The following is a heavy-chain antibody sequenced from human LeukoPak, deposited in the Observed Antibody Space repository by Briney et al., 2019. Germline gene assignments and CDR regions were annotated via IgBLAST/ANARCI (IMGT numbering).Heavy chain of an antibody. J-gene: IGHJ4*02. CDR2: IYYSGST. D-gene: IGHD5-18*01. CDR3: ARPTAEGAISFDY. CDR1: GGSISSYY. Sequence: PSETLSLTCTVSGGSISSYYWSWIRQPPGKGLEWIGSIYYSGSTYYNPSLKSRVTISVDTSKNQFSLKLSSVTAADTAVYYCARPTAEGAISFDYWGQGTLVTVSS. V-gene: IGHV4-59*05.